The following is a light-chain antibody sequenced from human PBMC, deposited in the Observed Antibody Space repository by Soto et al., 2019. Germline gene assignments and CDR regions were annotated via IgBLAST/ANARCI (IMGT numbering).Light chain of an antibody. CDR2: DAS. CDR3: QQYNTWPRT. V-gene: IGKV3-15*01. Sequence: EIVLTQSPGTLSLSPGERATLSCRASQSVSSSYLAWYQQKPGQPPRLLIYDASTRATGIPARFSGSGSGTEFTLTISSLQSEDFAVYYCQQYNTWPRTFGQGTKVDI. CDR1: QSVSSSY. J-gene: IGKJ1*01.